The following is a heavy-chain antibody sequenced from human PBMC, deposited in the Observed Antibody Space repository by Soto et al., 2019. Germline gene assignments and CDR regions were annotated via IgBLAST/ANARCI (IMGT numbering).Heavy chain of an antibody. CDR3: AKGTPIVVVVAATRFLEY. V-gene: IGHV3-23*01. J-gene: IGHJ4*02. CDR1: GFTFSSYA. D-gene: IGHD2-15*01. Sequence: GGSLRLSCAASGFTFSSYAMSWVRQAPGKGLEWVSAISGSGGSTYYADSVKGRFTISRDNSKNTLYLQMNSLRAEDTAVYYCAKGTPIVVVVAATRFLEYWGQGTLVTVSS. CDR2: ISGSGGST.